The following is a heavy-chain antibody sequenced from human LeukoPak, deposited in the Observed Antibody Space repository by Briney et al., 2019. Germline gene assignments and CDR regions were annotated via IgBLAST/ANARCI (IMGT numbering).Heavy chain of an antibody. J-gene: IGHJ4*02. CDR1: GFTFGDYA. V-gene: IGHV3-49*04. Sequence: GGSLRLSCTASGFTFGDYAMSWVRQAPGKGLEWVGFIRKKGFGGTTEYAASVKGRFTISRDDSNSIAYLQMNSLKTEDTAVYYCARANCVNGVCYHLDYWGQGTLVIVSS. CDR3: ARANCVNGVCYHLDY. D-gene: IGHD2-8*01. CDR2: IRKKGFGGTT.